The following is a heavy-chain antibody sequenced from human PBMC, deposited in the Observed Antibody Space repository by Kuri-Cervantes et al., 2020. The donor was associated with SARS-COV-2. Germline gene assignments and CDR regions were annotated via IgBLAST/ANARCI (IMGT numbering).Heavy chain of an antibody. CDR1: GFTFSGSA. CDR3: ARSFTVRGAYFDY. Sequence: GGSLRLSCAASGFTFSGSAMHWVRQASGKGLEWVGRIRSKANSYATAYAASVKGRFTISRDDSKNTAYLQMNSLKTEDTAVYYCARSFTVRGAYFDYWGQGTLVTVSS. J-gene: IGHJ4*02. CDR2: IRSKANSYAT. V-gene: IGHV3-73*01. D-gene: IGHD3-10*01.